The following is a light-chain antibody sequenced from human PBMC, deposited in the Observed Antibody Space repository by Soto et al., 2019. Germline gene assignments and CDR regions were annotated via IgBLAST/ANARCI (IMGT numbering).Light chain of an antibody. V-gene: IGKV1-5*03. CDR2: TVS. CDR3: QQYNSDLGVT. J-gene: IGKJ5*01. CDR1: QNINPW. Sequence: DIQMTQSPSTLSASVGDRVTITCRASQNINPWLAWYQQKPGKAPKILISTVSTLESGVPARFSGSGSGTDFTLTIGSLQPDDFATYYCQQYNSDLGVTFGQGTRLEIK.